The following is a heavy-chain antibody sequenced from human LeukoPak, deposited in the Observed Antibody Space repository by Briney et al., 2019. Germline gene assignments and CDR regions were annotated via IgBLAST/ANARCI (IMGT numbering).Heavy chain of an antibody. CDR3: ARGSLNFDY. CDR1: GFTFSSYA. V-gene: IGHV3-30-3*01. CDR2: ISYDGSNK. J-gene: IGHJ4*02. Sequence: GGSLRLSCAASGFTFSSYAMHWVRQAPGKGLEWVAVISYDGSNKYYADSVKGRFTISRDNSKNTLYLQMNSLRAEDTAVYYSARGSLNFDYWGQGTPVTVSS.